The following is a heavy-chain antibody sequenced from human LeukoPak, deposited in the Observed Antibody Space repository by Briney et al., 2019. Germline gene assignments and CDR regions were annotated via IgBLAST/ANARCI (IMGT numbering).Heavy chain of an antibody. CDR3: ARDPTGLLLYFFDY. CDR2: ISYDGSNK. D-gene: IGHD3-22*01. J-gene: IGHJ4*02. V-gene: IGHV3-30-3*01. CDR1: GFTFSDHY. Sequence: PGGSLRLSCAASGFTFSDHYMHWVRQAPGKGLEWVAVISYDGSNKYYADSVKGRFTISRDNSKNTLYLQMNSLRAEDTAVYYCARDPTGLLLYFFDYWGQGTLVTVSS.